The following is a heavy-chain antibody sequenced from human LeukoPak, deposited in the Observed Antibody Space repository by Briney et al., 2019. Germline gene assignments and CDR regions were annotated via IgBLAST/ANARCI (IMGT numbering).Heavy chain of an antibody. CDR2: INHSGST. D-gene: IGHD6-19*01. Sequence: SETLSLTCAVYGGSFSGYYWSWIRQPPGKGLEWIGEINHSGSTNYNPSLKSRVTISVDTSKNQFSLKLSSVTAADTAVYYCAKDLQGSGWAFDYWGQGTLVTVSS. CDR1: GGSFSGYY. J-gene: IGHJ4*02. CDR3: AKDLQGSGWAFDY. V-gene: IGHV4-34*01.